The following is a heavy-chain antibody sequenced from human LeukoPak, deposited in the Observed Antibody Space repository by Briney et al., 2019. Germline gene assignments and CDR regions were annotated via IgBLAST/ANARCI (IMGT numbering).Heavy chain of an antibody. Sequence: GESLKISCKSSGYTFSSYWIGWVRQMPGKGLEWMGIIHPGDSDTRYSPSFQGQVTISADRSINTAYLQWSSLKASDTAMYYCARRRGSSWTLDYWGQGTLVTVSS. J-gene: IGHJ4*02. V-gene: IGHV5-51*01. CDR2: IHPGDSDT. CDR1: GYTFSSYW. CDR3: ARRRGSSWTLDY. D-gene: IGHD6-13*01.